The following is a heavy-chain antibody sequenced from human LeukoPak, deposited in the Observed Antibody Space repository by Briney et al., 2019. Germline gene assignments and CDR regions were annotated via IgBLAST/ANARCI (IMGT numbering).Heavy chain of an antibody. V-gene: IGHV4-59*01. D-gene: IGHD5-12*01. J-gene: IGHJ4*02. CDR3: ARVLLVATISLFDY. Sequence: PSETLSLTCTVSGGSISNYYWSWIRQPPGKGLEWIGYISYSGVTNYNPSLKSRVTISVHTSKNQFSLNLSSVTAADTAVYYCARVLLVATISLFDYWGQGTLVTVSS. CDR2: ISYSGVT. CDR1: GGSISNYY.